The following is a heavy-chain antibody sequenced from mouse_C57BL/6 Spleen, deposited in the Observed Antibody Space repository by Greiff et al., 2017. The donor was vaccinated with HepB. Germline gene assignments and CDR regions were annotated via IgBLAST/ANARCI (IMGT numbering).Heavy chain of an antibody. CDR1: GYTFTDYN. Sequence: EVQLQQSGPELVKPGASVKMSCKASGYTFTDYNMHWVKQSHGKSLEWIGYINPNNGGTSYNQKFKGKATLTVNKSSSTAYMELRSLTSEDSAVYYCARNYYGSSPHWYCDVWGTGTTVTVSS. D-gene: IGHD1-1*01. CDR2: INPNNGGT. J-gene: IGHJ1*03. V-gene: IGHV1-22*01. CDR3: ARNYYGSSPHWYCDV.